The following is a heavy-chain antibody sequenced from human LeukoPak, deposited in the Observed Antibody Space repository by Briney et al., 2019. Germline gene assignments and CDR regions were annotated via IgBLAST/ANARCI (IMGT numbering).Heavy chain of an antibody. Sequence: PGESLKISSKGSGYSFTSYWIGWVRQIPGKGLEWVGIIYPRDSDTRYSPSFQGQVTISADKSISTAYLQWSSLKASDTAMYYCARRRIVVVPAAHLGDYYYYYYMDVWGKGTTVTVSS. CDR3: ARRRIVVVPAAHLGDYYYYYYMDV. J-gene: IGHJ6*03. D-gene: IGHD2-2*01. V-gene: IGHV5-51*01. CDR2: IYPRDSDT. CDR1: GYSFTSYW.